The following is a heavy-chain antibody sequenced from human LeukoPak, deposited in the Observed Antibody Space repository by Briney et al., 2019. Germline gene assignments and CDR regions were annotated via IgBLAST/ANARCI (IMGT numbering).Heavy chain of an antibody. V-gene: IGHV3-38-3*01. Sequence: GGSLRLSCAASGFTVSSNEMSWVRQAPGKGLEWVSSISGGSTYYADSRKGRFTISRDNSKNTLHLQMNSLRAEDTAVYYCASTSSSWWSETRNFDYWGQGTLVTVSS. J-gene: IGHJ4*02. D-gene: IGHD6-13*01. CDR2: ISGGST. CDR1: GFTVSSNE. CDR3: ASTSSSWWSETRNFDY.